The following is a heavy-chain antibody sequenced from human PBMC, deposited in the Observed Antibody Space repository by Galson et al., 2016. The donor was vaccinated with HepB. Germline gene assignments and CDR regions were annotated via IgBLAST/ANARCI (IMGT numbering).Heavy chain of an antibody. CDR2: TYYRSKWYN. D-gene: IGHD1/OR15-1a*01. V-gene: IGHV6-1*01. Sequence: CAISGDSVSSNSAAWNWIRQSPSRGLEWLGRTYYRSKWYNDYAVSVKSRIIVSPDTSKNQFSLQLNSVTPEDTAVYYCVEQRKGAPYGMDVWGQGTTDTVSS. CDR3: VEQRKGAPYGMDV. CDR1: GDSVSSNSAA. J-gene: IGHJ6*02.